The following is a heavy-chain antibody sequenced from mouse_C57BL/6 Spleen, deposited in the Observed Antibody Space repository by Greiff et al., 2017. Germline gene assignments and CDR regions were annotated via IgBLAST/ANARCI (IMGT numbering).Heavy chain of an antibody. CDR2: IWSGGST. CDR3: ARCLYYDGSSPYWYFDV. CDR1: GFSLHSYG. V-gene: IGHV2-2*01. J-gene: IGHJ1*03. Sequence: QVKLQQSGPGLVQPSQSLSITCTVSGFSLHSYGVHWVRQSPGTGLEWLGVIWSGGSTDSNAAFISRLSISKDKSKSQVFFKMNCLQADDTAIYYCARCLYYDGSSPYWYFDVWGTGTTVTVSS. D-gene: IGHD1-1*01.